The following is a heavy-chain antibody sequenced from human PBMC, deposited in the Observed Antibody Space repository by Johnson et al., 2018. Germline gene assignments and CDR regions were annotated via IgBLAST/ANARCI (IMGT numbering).Heavy chain of an antibody. D-gene: IGHD5-18*01. CDR3: ARGLGNTAMAPDGIGY. V-gene: IGHV3-74*02. CDR1: GFPFSSYW. Sequence: VQLVESGGGLGQPGGSLTLSCAASGFPFSSYWMHWVRQVPGKGLVWVARINNDETLTNYPDSVKGRFTVSRDNAKNTRSLQMNSLSAEDTAVYYCARGLGNTAMAPDGIGYWGQGTLVTVYS. J-gene: IGHJ4*02. CDR2: INNDETLT.